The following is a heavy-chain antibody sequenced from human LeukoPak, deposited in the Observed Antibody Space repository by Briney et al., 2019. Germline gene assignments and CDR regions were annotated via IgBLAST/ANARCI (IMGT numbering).Heavy chain of an antibody. D-gene: IGHD3-9*01. CDR2: IYYSGST. CDR1: GGSISSYC. V-gene: IGHV4-59*01. J-gene: IGHJ5*02. CDR3: AAFDWLTNWFDP. Sequence: SETLSLTCTVSGGSISSYCWSWIRQPPGKGLEWIGYIYYSGSTNYNPSLKSRVTISVDTSKNQFSLKLSSVTAADTAVYCCAAFDWLTNWFDPWGQGTLVTVSS.